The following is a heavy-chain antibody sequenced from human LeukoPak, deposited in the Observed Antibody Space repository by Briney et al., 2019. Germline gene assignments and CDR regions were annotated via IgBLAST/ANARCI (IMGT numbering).Heavy chain of an antibody. CDR3: AKDSSYDILTEGDY. V-gene: IGHV3-30*02. CDR2: IRYDGSNK. CDR1: GFTFSSYG. D-gene: IGHD3-9*01. J-gene: IGHJ4*02. Sequence: PGGSLRLSCAASGFTFSSYGMHWVRQAPGKGLEWVAFIRYDGSNKYYADSVKGRFTISRDNSKNTLYLQMNSLRAEDTAVYYCAKDSSYDILTEGDYWGQGTLVTVSS.